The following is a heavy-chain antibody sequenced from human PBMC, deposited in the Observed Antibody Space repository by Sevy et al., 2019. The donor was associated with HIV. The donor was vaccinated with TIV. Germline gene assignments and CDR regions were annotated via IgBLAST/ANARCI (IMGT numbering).Heavy chain of an antibody. CDR1: GFSFSSYW. Sequence: GGSLRLSCAASGFSFSSYWMTWVRQAPGKGLEWVANIKQDGSEKYYVDSVKGRFTISRDNAYKSLYFQMNSLRVEDTAVYYCARDPGDYYGSGSYIDNFYGMDVWGQGTTVTVSS. V-gene: IGHV3-7*01. D-gene: IGHD3-10*01. CDR2: IKQDGSEK. J-gene: IGHJ6*02. CDR3: ARDPGDYYGSGSYIDNFYGMDV.